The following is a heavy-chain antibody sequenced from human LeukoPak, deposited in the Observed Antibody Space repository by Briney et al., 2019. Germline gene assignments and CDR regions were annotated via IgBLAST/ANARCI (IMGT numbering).Heavy chain of an antibody. CDR3: AKSYGYSGYDYLDY. Sequence: GGSLRLSCAASGFTFSSYAMSWVRQAPGKGLEWVSAISGSGGSTYYADSVKGQFTISRDNSKNTLYLQMNSLRAEDTAVYYCAKSYGYSGYDYLDYWGQGTLVTVSS. CDR2: ISGSGGST. V-gene: IGHV3-23*01. CDR1: GFTFSSYA. D-gene: IGHD5-12*01. J-gene: IGHJ4*02.